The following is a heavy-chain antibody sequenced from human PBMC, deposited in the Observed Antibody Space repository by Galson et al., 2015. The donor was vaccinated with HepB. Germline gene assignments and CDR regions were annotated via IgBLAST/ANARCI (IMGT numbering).Heavy chain of an antibody. Sequence: SLRLSCAASGFTFSSYSMNWVRQAPGKGLEWASYISSSSSTIYYADSVKGRFTISRDNAKNSLYLQMNSLRDEDTAVYYCARPPAGEQLEDGAFDIWGQGTMVTVSS. J-gene: IGHJ3*02. CDR2: ISSSSSTI. V-gene: IGHV3-48*02. D-gene: IGHD6-6*01. CDR1: GFTFSSYS. CDR3: ARPPAGEQLEDGAFDI.